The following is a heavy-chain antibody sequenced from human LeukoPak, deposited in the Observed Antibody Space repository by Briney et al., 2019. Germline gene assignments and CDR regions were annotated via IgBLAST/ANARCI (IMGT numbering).Heavy chain of an antibody. V-gene: IGHV5-51*01. J-gene: IGHJ3*01. CDR1: AYRFTTYW. Sequence: GESLKISCEGSAYRFTTYWIGWVRQMPGKGLEWIGIIYPDDSETRYGPSFQGQVTISADKSITTAYLQWSSLKASDTAMYYCAATAYESSGYLQAFNVWGQGTMVTVSS. D-gene: IGHD3-22*01. CDR2: IYPDDSET. CDR3: AATAYESSGYLQAFNV.